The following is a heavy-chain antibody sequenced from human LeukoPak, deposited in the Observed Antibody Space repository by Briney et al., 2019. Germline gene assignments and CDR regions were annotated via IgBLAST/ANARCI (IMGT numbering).Heavy chain of an antibody. CDR2: VHLSGRT. Sequence: SETLSLTCGVSGGSISTTNWWTWVRQPPGEGLEWIGEVHLSGRTHYNPSLESRVTMSVDMSENHITLRLTSVTAADTAVYYCAREGGPYRPLDYSGQGTLVTVSS. CDR3: AREGGPYRPLDY. CDR1: GGSISTTNW. J-gene: IGHJ4*02. V-gene: IGHV4-4*02.